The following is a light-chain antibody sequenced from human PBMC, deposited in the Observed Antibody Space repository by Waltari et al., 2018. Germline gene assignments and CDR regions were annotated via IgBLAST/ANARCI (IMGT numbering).Light chain of an antibody. CDR3: CSFSGGNDLL. J-gene: IGLJ2*01. V-gene: IGLV2-8*01. CDR1: NSDIDNFQY. CDR2: DFT. Sequence: QSALTQPPSASGPPGQSVTISCTGTNSDIDNFQYVSWYQQHPGKAPRLIIYDFTKRPSDVPNRFSCSKSGNMASLTVSYLQADDEADYFCCSFSGGNDLLFGGGTKLTVL.